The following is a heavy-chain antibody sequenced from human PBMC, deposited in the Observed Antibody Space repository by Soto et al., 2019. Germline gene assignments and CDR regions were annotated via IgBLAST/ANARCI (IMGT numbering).Heavy chain of an antibody. CDR3: ARGGALRTNAHVPLGP. D-gene: IGHD1-1*01. J-gene: IGHJ5*02. CDR2: IYVSGYT. Sequence: QLQLQESGSGLVKPSQTLSLTCTVSGDSITTGSYSWRWIRPAPGKGLEWIGNIYVSGYTSFNTSLYCRVSISVAPSKNQFSLNVMSVTAADTAVYYCARGGALRTNAHVPLGPWCQGRLVTVSS. V-gene: IGHV4-30-2*01. CDR1: GDSITTGSYS.